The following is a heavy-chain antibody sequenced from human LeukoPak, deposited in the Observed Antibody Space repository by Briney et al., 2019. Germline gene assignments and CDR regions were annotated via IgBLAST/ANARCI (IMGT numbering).Heavy chain of an antibody. CDR1: GYTFTGYY. V-gene: IGHV1-2*02. CDR2: INPNSGGT. J-gene: IGHJ4*02. CDR3: ARGLRLVATGPRFYFDY. Sequence: GASVKVSCKASGYTFTGYYMHWVRQAPGQGLEWMGWINPNSGGTNYAQKFQGRVTMTRDTSISTAYMALSRLRSDDTAVYYCARGLRLVATGPRFYFDYWGQGTLVTVSS. D-gene: IGHD5-12*01.